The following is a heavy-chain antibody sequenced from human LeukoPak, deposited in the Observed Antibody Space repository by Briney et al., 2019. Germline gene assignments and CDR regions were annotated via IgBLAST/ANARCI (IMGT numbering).Heavy chain of an antibody. CDR3: AREDNWNDYYYYMDV. D-gene: IGHD1-20*01. J-gene: IGHJ6*03. CDR2: IFYTGNI. CDR1: GGSIGSSSYY. Sequence: SETLSLTCTVSGGSIGSSSYYWGWVRQPPGKGLEWIGTIFYTGNIDYNPSLKSRVTISVDTSKNQFSLKVNSVTAADTAVYYCAREDNWNDYYYYMDVWGKGTTVTVSS. V-gene: IGHV4-39*02.